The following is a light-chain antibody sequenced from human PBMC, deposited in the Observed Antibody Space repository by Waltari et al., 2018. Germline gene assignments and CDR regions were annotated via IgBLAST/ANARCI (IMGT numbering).Light chain of an antibody. CDR1: QNISTY. V-gene: IGKV1-39*01. J-gene: IGKJ4*01. CDR3: QQSFSAPALT. CDR2: GAF. Sequence: DIQMTQSTSSLSASIGDRVTIACRASQNISTYLSWYQQKPGRAPNLLIYGAFNLQSGVPSSFSGSGSGTGFTLTISSLQPEDFATYDCQQSFSAPALTFGGVTKVEIK.